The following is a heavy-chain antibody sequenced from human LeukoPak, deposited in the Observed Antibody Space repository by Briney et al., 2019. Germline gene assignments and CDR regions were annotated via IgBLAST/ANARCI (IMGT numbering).Heavy chain of an antibody. D-gene: IGHD3-22*01. V-gene: IGHV1-18*01. CDR1: GYTFTSYG. J-gene: IGHJ4*02. CDR3: ATSVAYYYDSSGYLEYDY. CDR2: ISAYNGNT. Sequence: ASVKVSCKASGYTFTSYGISWVRQAPGQGLEWMGWISAYNGNTNYARKLQGRVTMTEDTSTDTAYMELSSLRSEDTAVYYCATSVAYYYDSSGYLEYDYWGQGTLVTVSS.